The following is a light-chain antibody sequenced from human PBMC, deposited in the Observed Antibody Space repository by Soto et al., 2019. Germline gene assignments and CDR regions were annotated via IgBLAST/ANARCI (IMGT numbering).Light chain of an antibody. CDR2: IAS. CDR1: QSIDTN. J-gene: IGKJ4*02. V-gene: IGKV1-39*01. CDR3: QQRYSAPLT. Sequence: IQMTQSPSSLSASVGDRATITCLASQSIDTNLNWYQQKPGQAPKLLIFIASSLQRGVPSRFSGSGSGTEFTLTITSLQVEDFATYYCQQRYSAPLTFGGGTKVEI.